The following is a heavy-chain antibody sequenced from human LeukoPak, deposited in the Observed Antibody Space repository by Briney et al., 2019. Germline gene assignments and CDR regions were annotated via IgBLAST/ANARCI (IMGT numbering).Heavy chain of an antibody. J-gene: IGHJ6*03. Sequence: SETLSLTCTVSGGSISSYYWSWIRQPPGKGLEWIGYIYYSGSTNYNPSLKSRVTISVDTSKNQFSLKLSSVTAVDTAVYYCARTAAGYCSGGSCWGYYYYYYMDVWGKGTTVTISS. V-gene: IGHV4-59*12. CDR1: GGSISSYY. CDR3: ARTAAGYCSGGSCWGYYYYYYMDV. D-gene: IGHD2-15*01. CDR2: IYYSGST.